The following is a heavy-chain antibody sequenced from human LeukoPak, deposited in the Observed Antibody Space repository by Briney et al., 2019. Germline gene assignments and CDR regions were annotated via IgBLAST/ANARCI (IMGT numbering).Heavy chain of an antibody. J-gene: IGHJ4*02. CDR1: GYTFAGHY. CDR2: MNPNSGGT. CDR3: ASGQWTDY. D-gene: IGHD6-19*01. V-gene: IGHV1-2*02. Sequence: ASVKVSCKASGYTFAGHYLHWVRQAPGEGLEWMGWMNPNSGGTIYAQNFRGRVTMTRDTSISTAYMQLSRLRFDDTAVYYCASGQWTDYWGQGTLVIVSS.